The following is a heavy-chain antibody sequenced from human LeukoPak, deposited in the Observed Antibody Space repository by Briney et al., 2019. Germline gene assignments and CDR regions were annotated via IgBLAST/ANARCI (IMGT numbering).Heavy chain of an antibody. V-gene: IGHV3-66*01. CDR2: IYSGGST. Sequence: HPGGSLRLSCAASGFTFSSYAMSWVRQAPGKGLEWVSVIYSGGSTYYADSVKGRFTISRDNSKNTLYLQMNSLRAEDTAVYYCARDLYYSSADYWGQGTLVTVSS. D-gene: IGHD3-10*01. J-gene: IGHJ4*02. CDR3: ARDLYYSSADY. CDR1: GFTFSSYA.